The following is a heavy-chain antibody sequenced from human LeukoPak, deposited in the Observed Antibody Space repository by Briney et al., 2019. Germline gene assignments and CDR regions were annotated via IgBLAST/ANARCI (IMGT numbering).Heavy chain of an antibody. V-gene: IGHV3-23*01. CDR2: ISASGGST. Sequence: GGTLRLSCAASGFTFSSYGMSWVRQAPGKGLEWVSAISASGGSTYYADSVKGRFTISRDSSKNTLYLQMNSLRAEDTAVYYCAKRGGMYPAHYFDYWGQGTLVTVSS. J-gene: IGHJ4*02. CDR1: GFTFSSYG. D-gene: IGHD6-13*01. CDR3: AKRGGMYPAHYFDY.